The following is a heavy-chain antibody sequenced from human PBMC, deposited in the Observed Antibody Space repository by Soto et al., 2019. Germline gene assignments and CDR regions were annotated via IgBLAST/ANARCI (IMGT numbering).Heavy chain of an antibody. CDR3: ASFHPAESKIGVARYYSFRAV. J-gene: IGHJ6*03. D-gene: IGHD5-12*01. V-gene: IGHV3-23*01. Sequence: GGSLRLSCAASGFTFSSYAMSWVRQAPGKGLEWVSAISGSGGSTYYADSVKGRFTISRDNSKNTLYLQMNSLRSEDTAVYYSASFHPAESKIGVARYYSFRAVWGNGTTVPVSS. CDR1: GFTFSSYA. CDR2: ISGSGGST.